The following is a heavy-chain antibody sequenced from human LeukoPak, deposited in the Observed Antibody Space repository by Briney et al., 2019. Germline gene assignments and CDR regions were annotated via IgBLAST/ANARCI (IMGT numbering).Heavy chain of an antibody. CDR3: ARSSYDFWSGYYLPNWFDP. CDR2: INHSGST. V-gene: IGHV4-34*01. D-gene: IGHD3-3*01. CDR1: GGSFSGYY. J-gene: IGHJ5*02. Sequence: SETLSLTCAVYGGSFSGYYWSWIRQPPGKGLGWIGEINHSGSTNYNPSLKSRVTISVDTSKNQFSLKLSSVTAADTAVYYCARSSYDFWSGYYLPNWFDPWGQGTLVTVSS.